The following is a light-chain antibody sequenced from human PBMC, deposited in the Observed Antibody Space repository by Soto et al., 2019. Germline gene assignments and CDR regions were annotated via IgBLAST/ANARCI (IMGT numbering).Light chain of an antibody. V-gene: IGLV2-23*02. CDR2: GVT. J-gene: IGLJ3*02. Sequence: QSALTQPASVSGSPGQSITISCTGNRTDVESYNLVSWYQQHPGKAPKLMIYGVTKRPSGVSIRFSGSKAGNTASLTISGLQAEDEADYYCCSYAGSSTWVFGGGTKLTVL. CDR3: CSYAGSSTWV. CDR1: RTDVESYNL.